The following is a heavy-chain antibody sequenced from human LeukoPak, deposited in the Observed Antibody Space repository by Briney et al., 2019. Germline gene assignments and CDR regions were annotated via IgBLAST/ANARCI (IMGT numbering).Heavy chain of an antibody. V-gene: IGHV1-69*05. J-gene: IGHJ4*02. CDR2: IIPIFGTA. D-gene: IGHD5-12*01. CDR3: ARDHNIVAPFDY. Sequence: ASVKVSCKASGGTFSSYAISWVRQAPGQGLEWMGGIIPIFGTANYAQKFQGRVTITRDTSASTAYMELSSLRSEDTAVYYCARDHNIVAPFDYWGQGTLVTVSS. CDR1: GGTFSSYA.